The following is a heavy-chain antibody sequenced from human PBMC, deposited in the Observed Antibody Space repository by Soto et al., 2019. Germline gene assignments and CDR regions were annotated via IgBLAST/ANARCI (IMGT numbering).Heavy chain of an antibody. Sequence: QVQLVQSGAEVKKPGSSVKVSCKASGGTFSSYAISWVRQAPGQGLEWMGGIIPIFGTANYAQKFQGRVTITADESTSTAYMELSSLRSEDTAVYYCASEHSSSSLYYYYYGMDVWGQGTTVTVSS. CDR1: GGTFSSYA. CDR2: IIPIFGTA. CDR3: ASEHSSSSLYYYYYGMDV. D-gene: IGHD6-6*01. V-gene: IGHV1-69*12. J-gene: IGHJ6*02.